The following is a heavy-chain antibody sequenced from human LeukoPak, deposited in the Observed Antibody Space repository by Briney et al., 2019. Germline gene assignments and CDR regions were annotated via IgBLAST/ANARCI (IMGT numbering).Heavy chain of an antibody. CDR3: AREAYCGGDCYYATDY. D-gene: IGHD2-21*02. CDR2: IYTSGST. Sequence: TSQTLSLTCTVSGGSISSGSYYWSWIRQPARKGLEWIGRIYTSGSTNYNPSLKSRVTISVDTSKNQFSLKLSSVTAADTAVYYCAREAYCGGDCYYATDYWGQGTLVTVSS. J-gene: IGHJ4*02. CDR1: GGSISSGSYY. V-gene: IGHV4-61*02.